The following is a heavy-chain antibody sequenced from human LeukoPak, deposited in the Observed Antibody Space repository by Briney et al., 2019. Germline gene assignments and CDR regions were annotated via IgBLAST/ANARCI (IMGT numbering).Heavy chain of an antibody. CDR3: ASGGMIVVVMTEFDY. J-gene: IGHJ4*02. D-gene: IGHD3-22*01. CDR1: GFTVSSNY. CDR2: IYSGGST. Sequence: GGSLRLSCAASGFTVSSNYMSWVRQAPGKGLEWVSVIYSGGSTYYADSVKGRFTISRDNSKNTLYLQMNSLRAEDTAVYYCASGGMIVVVMTEFDYWGQGTLVTVSS. V-gene: IGHV3-66*01.